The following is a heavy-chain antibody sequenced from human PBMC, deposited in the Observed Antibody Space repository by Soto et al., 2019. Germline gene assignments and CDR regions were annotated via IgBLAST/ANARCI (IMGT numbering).Heavy chain of an antibody. CDR3: ARDTLFDY. CDR1: GYTFTSYA. Sequence: GASVKVSCKASGYTFTSYAMHCVRQSPEQRLEKMVRVNAGNGNTKYSQKFQRRVNIPRDTSASTAYMELSSLRSEDTAVYYCARDTLFDYWGQGILVTVSS. J-gene: IGHJ4*02. CDR2: VNAGNGNT. V-gene: IGHV1-3*01.